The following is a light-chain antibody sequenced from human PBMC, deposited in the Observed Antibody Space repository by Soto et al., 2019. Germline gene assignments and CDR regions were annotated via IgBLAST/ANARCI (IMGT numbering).Light chain of an antibody. CDR1: QSISSY. J-gene: IGKJ1*01. CDR3: QQSYSTPQAWT. CDR2: AAS. Sequence: DIQMTQSPSSLSASVGDRVTITCRASQSISSYLNWYQQKQGKAPKLLIYAASSLQSGVPSRFSGSGSGTDFTLTISSLQPEDFATYYCQQSYSTPQAWTFGQGTKVEIK. V-gene: IGKV1-39*01.